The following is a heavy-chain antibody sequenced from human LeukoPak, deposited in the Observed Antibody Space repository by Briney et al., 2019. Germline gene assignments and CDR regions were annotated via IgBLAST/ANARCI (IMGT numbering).Heavy chain of an antibody. D-gene: IGHD1-1*01. CDR1: GGSFSGYY. CDR2: INHSGST. CDR3: ARGLNLERRWQGRPNWFDP. V-gene: IGHV4-34*01. Sequence: SETLSLTCAVYGGSFSGYYWSGIRQPPGKGLEWIGEINHSGSTNYNPSLKSRVTISVDTSKNQFSLKLSSVTAADTAVYYCARGLNLERRWQGRPNWFDPWGQGTLVTVSS. J-gene: IGHJ5*02.